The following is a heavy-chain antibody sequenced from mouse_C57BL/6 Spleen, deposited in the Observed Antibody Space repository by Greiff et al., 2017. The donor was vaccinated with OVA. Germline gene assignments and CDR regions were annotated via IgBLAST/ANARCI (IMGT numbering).Heavy chain of an antibody. J-gene: IGHJ1*03. V-gene: IGHV1-26*01. Sequence: VQLQQSGPELVKPGASVKISCKAPGYTFTDYYMNWVKQSHGKSLEWIGDTNPNNGGTSYNQKFKGKATLTVDKSSSTAYMELRSLTSEDSAVYYCARKGNWYFDVWGTGTTVTVSS. CDR2: TNPNNGGT. CDR1: GYTFTDYY. CDR3: ARKGNWYFDV.